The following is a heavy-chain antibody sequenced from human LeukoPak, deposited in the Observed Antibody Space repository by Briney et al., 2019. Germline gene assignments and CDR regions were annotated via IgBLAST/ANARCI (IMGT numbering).Heavy chain of an antibody. CDR1: SGSISSYY. Sequence: VKPSETLSLTCTVSSGSISSYYWSWIRQPPGKGLEWIGYIYYSGSTNYNPSLKSRVTISVDTSKNQFSLKLSSVTAADTAVYYCARGRFGEWDYWGQGTLVTVSS. V-gene: IGHV4-59*12. CDR3: ARGRFGEWDY. CDR2: IYYSGST. J-gene: IGHJ4*02. D-gene: IGHD3-10*01.